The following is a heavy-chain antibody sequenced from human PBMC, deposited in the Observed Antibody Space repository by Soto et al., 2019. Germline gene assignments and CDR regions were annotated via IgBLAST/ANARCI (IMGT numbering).Heavy chain of an antibody. CDR1: GFTFSSYG. V-gene: IGHV3-30*18. D-gene: IGHD6-13*01. J-gene: IGHJ4*02. CDR3: AKVGQQLELDY. Sequence: QVQLVESGGGVVQPGRSLRLSCAASGFTFSSYGMHWVRQAPGTGLEWVAVISYDGSNKYYADSVKGRFTISRDNSKNTLYLQMNSLSAEDTAGYYCAKVGQQLELDYWGQGTLVTVSS. CDR2: ISYDGSNK.